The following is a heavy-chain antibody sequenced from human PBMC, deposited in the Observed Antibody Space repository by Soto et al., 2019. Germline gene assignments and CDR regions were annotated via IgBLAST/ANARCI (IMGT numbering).Heavy chain of an antibody. D-gene: IGHD6-13*01. Sequence: SETLSLTCAVYGGSFSGYYWSWIRQPPGKGLEWIGEINHSGSTNYNPSLKSRVTISVDTSKNQFSLKLSSVTAADTAVYYCARVNGAPIAAAGPFDYWGQGTLVTVSS. CDR1: GGSFSGYY. J-gene: IGHJ4*02. V-gene: IGHV4-34*01. CDR2: INHSGST. CDR3: ARVNGAPIAAAGPFDY.